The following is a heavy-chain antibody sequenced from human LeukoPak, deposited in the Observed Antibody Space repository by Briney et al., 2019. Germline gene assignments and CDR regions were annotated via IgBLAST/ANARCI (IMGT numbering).Heavy chain of an antibody. CDR2: IYHSGST. CDR3: ARTPTFDY. CDR1: GYSISSGYY. V-gene: IGHV4-38-2*01. J-gene: IGHJ4*02. Sequence: PSETLSLTCAVSGYSISSGYYWGWIRQPPGKGLEWIGSIYHSGSTYYNPSLKSRVTISVDTSKNQFSLKLSSVTAADTAVYYCARTPTFDYWGQGTLVTVSS.